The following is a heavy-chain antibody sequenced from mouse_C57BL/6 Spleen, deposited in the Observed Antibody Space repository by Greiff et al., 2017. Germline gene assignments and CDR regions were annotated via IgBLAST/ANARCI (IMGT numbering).Heavy chain of an antibody. CDR1: GYAFSSYW. D-gene: IGHD2-3*01. CDR3: ARFLYDGYYSYAMDY. Sequence: QVQLKESGAELVKPGASVKISCKASGYAFSSYWMNCVKQRPGKGLEWIGQIYPGDGDTNYNGKFKGKATLTADKSSSTAYMQLSSLTSEDSAVYFCARFLYDGYYSYAMDYWGQGTSVTVSS. V-gene: IGHV1-80*01. J-gene: IGHJ4*01. CDR2: IYPGDGDT.